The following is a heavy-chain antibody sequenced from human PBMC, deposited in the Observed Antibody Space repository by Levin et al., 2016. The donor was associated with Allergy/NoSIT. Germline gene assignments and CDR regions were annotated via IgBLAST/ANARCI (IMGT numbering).Heavy chain of an antibody. Sequence: ASVKVSCKASGFIFSSNGFSWVRQAPGHGLEWMGWISAYNGNTNYAQKFQGRVTMTTDTSTNTAYMELSSLRSDDTAVYFCSRVRQQVIRYFDYWGQGALVTVSS. D-gene: IGHD6-13*01. CDR2: ISAYNGNT. CDR1: GFIFSSNG. J-gene: IGHJ4*02. V-gene: IGHV1-18*04. CDR3: SRVRQQVIRYFDY.